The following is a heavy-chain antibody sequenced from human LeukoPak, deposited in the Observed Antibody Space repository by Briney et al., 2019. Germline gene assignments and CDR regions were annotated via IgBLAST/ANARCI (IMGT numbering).Heavy chain of an antibody. J-gene: IGHJ5*02. CDR1: GNSMNNGHYY. CDR2: VYPSGDT. Sequence: SQTLSLTCTVSGNSMNNGHYYWSWIRQSAGRGLEWIGRVYPSGDTNYNPSLRSRATISVGTSKEQFSLKLRSATAADTAIYYCARGREGWFDPWGQGTLVTVSS. V-gene: IGHV4-61*02. CDR3: ARGREGWFDP.